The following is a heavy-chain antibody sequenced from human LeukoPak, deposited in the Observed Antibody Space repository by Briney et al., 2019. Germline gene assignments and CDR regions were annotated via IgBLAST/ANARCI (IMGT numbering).Heavy chain of an antibody. D-gene: IGHD3-22*01. CDR3: ARAGSPYYDSSGYSYFDY. Sequence: GGSLRLSCAASGFTFDDYGMSWVRQAPGKGLEWVSGINWNGGSTGYADSVKGRFTISRDNAKNSLYLQMNSLRAEDTALYYCARAGSPYYDSSGYSYFDYWGQGTLVTVSS. CDR2: INWNGGST. CDR1: GFTFDDYG. V-gene: IGHV3-20*04. J-gene: IGHJ4*02.